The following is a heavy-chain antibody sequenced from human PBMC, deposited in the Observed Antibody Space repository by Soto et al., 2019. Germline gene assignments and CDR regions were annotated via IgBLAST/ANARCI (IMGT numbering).Heavy chain of an antibody. J-gene: IGHJ1*01. Sequence: PGGSLRLSCAASGFTFSSYWMSWVRQAPGKGLEWVANIKQDGSEKYYVDSVKGRFTISRDNAKNSLYLQMNSLRAEDTAVYYCARSFYPYSSSSEYFQHWGQGTLGTVSS. CDR3: ARSFYPYSSSSEYFQH. CDR1: GFTFSSYW. D-gene: IGHD6-6*01. V-gene: IGHV3-7*03. CDR2: IKQDGSEK.